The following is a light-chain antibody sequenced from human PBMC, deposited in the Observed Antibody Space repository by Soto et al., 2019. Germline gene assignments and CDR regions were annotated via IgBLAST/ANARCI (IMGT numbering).Light chain of an antibody. CDR3: QQSYSTRTRT. V-gene: IGKV1-39*01. Sequence: DIQMTQSPSSLSASVGDRVTLTCRESQSISSYFTWYHQKPGKAPKLLIYDASSLQKGVPARFSSSGSGTDFTLTISSLQYEDLATYYCQQSYSTRTRTFGQGTKVENK. CDR1: QSISSY. CDR2: DAS. J-gene: IGKJ1*01.